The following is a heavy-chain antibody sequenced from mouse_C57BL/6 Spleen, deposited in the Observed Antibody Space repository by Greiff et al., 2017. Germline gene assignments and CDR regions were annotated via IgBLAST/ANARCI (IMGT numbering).Heavy chain of an antibody. CDR3: ARYYFDY. J-gene: IGHJ2*01. Sequence: EVQLQQSGAELVKPGASVKLSCTASGFTIKDYYMPWVKQRTEQGLEWIGRIDPEDGETKYATKFQGKATITADTSSNTAYLQLSSLTSEDTAVYYGARYYFDYWGQGTTLTVSS. CDR1: GFTIKDYY. CDR2: IDPEDGET. V-gene: IGHV14-2*01.